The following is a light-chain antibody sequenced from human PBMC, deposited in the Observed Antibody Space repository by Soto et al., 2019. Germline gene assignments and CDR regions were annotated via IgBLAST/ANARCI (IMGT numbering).Light chain of an antibody. CDR3: QQYSIWRT. J-gene: IGKJ1*01. V-gene: IGKV3-11*01. CDR1: QSVSSY. Sequence: EIVLTQSPATLSLSPGERATLSCRASQSVSSYLAWYQQKPGQAPRLLIYDASNRATGIPARFSGSGFETEFTLTISSLQSEDFAVYYCQQYSIWRTFGQGTKVDIK. CDR2: DAS.